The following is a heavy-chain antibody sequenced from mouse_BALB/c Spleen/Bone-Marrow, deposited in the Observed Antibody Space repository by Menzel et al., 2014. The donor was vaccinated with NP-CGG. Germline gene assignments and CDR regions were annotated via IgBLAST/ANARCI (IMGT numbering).Heavy chain of an antibody. J-gene: IGHJ1*01. CDR1: GFTFSDYY. D-gene: IGHD1-2*01. Sequence: VKLMESGGGLVKPGGSLKLSCAASGFTFSDYYMYWVRQTPEKRLEWVATISDGGSYTYYPDSVKGRFTISRDNAKNNLYLQMSSLKSEDTAMYYCARVVTTATLYWYFDVWGAGTTVTVSS. CDR2: ISDGGSYT. V-gene: IGHV5-4*02. CDR3: ARVVTTATLYWYFDV.